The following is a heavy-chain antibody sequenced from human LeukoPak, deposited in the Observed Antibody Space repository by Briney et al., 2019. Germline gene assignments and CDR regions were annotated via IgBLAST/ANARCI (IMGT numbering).Heavy chain of an antibody. Sequence: SETLSLTCTVSGGSISSYYWSWIRQPPGKGLEWIGYIYYSGSTNYNPSLKSRVTISVDTSKNQFSLKLSSVTAADTAVYYCARRDGYNSGDAFDIWGQGTMVTVSP. CDR1: GGSISSYY. CDR2: IYYSGST. D-gene: IGHD5-24*01. V-gene: IGHV4-59*08. CDR3: ARRDGYNSGDAFDI. J-gene: IGHJ3*02.